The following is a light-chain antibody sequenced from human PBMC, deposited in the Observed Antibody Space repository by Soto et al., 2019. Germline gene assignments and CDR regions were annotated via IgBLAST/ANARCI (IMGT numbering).Light chain of an antibody. CDR2: EVS. V-gene: IGLV2-8*01. CDR1: SSDVGGYNY. J-gene: IGLJ3*02. CDR3: SSYAGTHNWV. Sequence: QSALTQPPAASGSPGKSVTMSCTGTSSDVGGYNYVSWYQQHPGKAPKLMIFEVSKRPSGVPDRFSGSRSGNTASLTVSGLKAEDEADYYCSSYAGTHNWVFGGGTKLTVL.